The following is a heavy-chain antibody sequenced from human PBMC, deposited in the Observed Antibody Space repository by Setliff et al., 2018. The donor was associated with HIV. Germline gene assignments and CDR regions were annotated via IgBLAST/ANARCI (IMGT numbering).Heavy chain of an antibody. D-gene: IGHD3-10*02. CDR2: IYSSGNT. J-gene: IGHJ4*02. Sequence: PSETLSLTCSVSGGPISSSSYYWGWNRQPPGKGLEWIGNIYSSGNTYYNPSLKSRLTMSVDTSKNQLSLKLSSLTAADTAMYYCASVTLFVRFDFWGLGTLVTVSS. CDR3: ASVTLFVRFDF. CDR1: GGPISSSSYY. V-gene: IGHV4-39*01.